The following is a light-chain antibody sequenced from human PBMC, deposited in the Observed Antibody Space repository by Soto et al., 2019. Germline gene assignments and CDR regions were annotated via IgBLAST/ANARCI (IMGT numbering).Light chain of an antibody. CDR1: QSVSNN. Sequence: EIVMTQSPATLSVSPGERATLSCRASQSVSNNLAWYQQQPGQAPMLLIFVASTRDTGVPARFSGSGSGTDFTLTINSLQSEDFAVYYCQQSNNWPWTFGQGTKVEVK. CDR3: QQSNNWPWT. V-gene: IGKV3-15*01. CDR2: VAS. J-gene: IGKJ1*01.